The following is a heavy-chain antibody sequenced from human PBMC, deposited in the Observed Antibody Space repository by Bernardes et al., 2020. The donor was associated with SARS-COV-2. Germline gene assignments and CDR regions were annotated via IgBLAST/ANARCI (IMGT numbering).Heavy chain of an antibody. J-gene: IGHJ3*02. CDR3: ARDTENDSSGYVDDAFDI. CDR1: GFTFNNYW. CDR2: INSDGSDT. V-gene: IGHV3-74*01. Sequence: GGSLRLSCAASGFTFNNYWMHWVRQAPGKGLEWVSRINSDGSDTNYADSVKGRFTISRDNAKNTVYLQMNSLRAEDTAMYYCARDTENDSSGYVDDAFDIWGQGTMVSVAS. D-gene: IGHD3-22*01.